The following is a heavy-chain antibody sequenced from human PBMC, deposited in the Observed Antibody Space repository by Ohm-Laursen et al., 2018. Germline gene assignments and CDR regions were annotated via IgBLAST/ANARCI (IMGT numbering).Heavy chain of an antibody. Sequence: GTLSLTCAVYGGSFSGYYWSWIRQPPGRGLEWIGEINHSGSTNYNPSLKSRVTISVDTSKNQFSLKLSSVTAADTAVYYCARGRYGIWGQGTMVTVSS. CDR3: ARGRYGI. D-gene: IGHD5-18*01. J-gene: IGHJ3*02. V-gene: IGHV4-34*01. CDR2: INHSGST. CDR1: GGSFSGYY.